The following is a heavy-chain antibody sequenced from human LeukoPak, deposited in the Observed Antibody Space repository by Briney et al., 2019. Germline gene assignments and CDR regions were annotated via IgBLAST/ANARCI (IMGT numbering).Heavy chain of an antibody. Sequence: PGGSLRLSCVASGFTFSSYSMSWVRQAPGKGLEWVSYIDTSSSTIYYADSVKGRFTVSRDNAKNPLYLQMKSLRAEDTTVYYCARDMGYSGSWPGYFDYWGQGVLVTVSS. D-gene: IGHD1-26*01. CDR2: IDTSSSTI. CDR1: GFTFSSYS. CDR3: ARDMGYSGSWPGYFDY. V-gene: IGHV3-48*04. J-gene: IGHJ4*02.